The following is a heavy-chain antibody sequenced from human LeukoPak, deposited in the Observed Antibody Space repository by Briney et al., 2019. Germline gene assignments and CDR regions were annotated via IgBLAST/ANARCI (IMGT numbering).Heavy chain of an antibody. V-gene: IGHV4-59*01. CDR1: GGSFSGYY. CDR3: ARIKRYSGSYSWFDP. CDR2: IYYSGST. J-gene: IGHJ5*02. D-gene: IGHD1-26*01. Sequence: PSETLSLTCAVYGGSFSGYYWSWIRQPPGKGLEWIGYIYYSGSTNYNPSLKSRVTISVDTSKNQFSLKLSSMTAADTAVYYCARIKRYSGSYSWFDPWGQGTLVTVSS.